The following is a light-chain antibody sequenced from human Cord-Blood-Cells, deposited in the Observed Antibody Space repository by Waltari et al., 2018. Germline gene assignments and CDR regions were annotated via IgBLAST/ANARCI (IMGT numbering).Light chain of an antibody. CDR1: PDISNY. J-gene: IGKJ4*01. V-gene: IGKV1-33*01. CDR3: QQYYNLPALT. CDR2: DAS. Sequence: DIQMTQSPSSLSASVGDRVTITCQASPDISNYLNWYQQKPGKAPKLLIYDASNLETGVPSRFSGSGAGTDFTFTISSLQPEDIATYYCQQYYNLPALTFGGGTKVEIK.